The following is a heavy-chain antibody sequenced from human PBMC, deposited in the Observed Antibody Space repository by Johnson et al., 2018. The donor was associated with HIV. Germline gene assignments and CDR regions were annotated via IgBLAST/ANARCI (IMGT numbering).Heavy chain of an antibody. D-gene: IGHD6-19*01. CDR1: GFTVSSNY. Sequence: VQLVESGGGLIQPGGSLRLSCAASGFTVSSNYMSWVRQAPGKGLEWVSVIYGDGTTFYADSVTGRFTISRDNSKNTLYLQMTNLRIEETAVYYCAKDRSTGWYPAFDIWGQGTMVTVSS. J-gene: IGHJ3*02. CDR2: IYGDGTT. V-gene: IGHV3-53*01. CDR3: AKDRSTGWYPAFDI.